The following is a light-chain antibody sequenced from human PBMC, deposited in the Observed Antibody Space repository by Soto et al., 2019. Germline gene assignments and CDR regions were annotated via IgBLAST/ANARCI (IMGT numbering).Light chain of an antibody. CDR1: SSDVGGYNY. CDR2: EVS. CDR3: SSYTTSSTLYVV. V-gene: IGLV2-14*01. J-gene: IGLJ2*01. Sequence: QSVLTQPASVSGSPGQSITISCTGTSSDVGGYNYVSWYQQHPGKAPKLMIYEVSNRPSGVSNRFSGSKSGNTASLTISGLQAEDEDDYDCSSYTTSSTLYVVFGGGTKLTVL.